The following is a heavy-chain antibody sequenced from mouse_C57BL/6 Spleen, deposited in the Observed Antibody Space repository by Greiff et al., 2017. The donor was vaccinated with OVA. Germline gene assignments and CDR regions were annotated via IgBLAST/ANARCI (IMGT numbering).Heavy chain of an antibody. V-gene: IGHV1-26*01. D-gene: IGHD2-4*01. CDR3: ARRDYDVWYFDV. J-gene: IGHJ1*03. CDR1: GYTFTDYY. Sequence: EVQLQQSGPELVKPGASVKISCKASGYTFTDYYMNWVKQSHGKSLEWIGDINPNNGGTSYNQKFKGKATLTVDKSSSTAYMELRSLTSEDSAVYYCARRDYDVWYFDVWGTGTTVTVSS. CDR2: INPNNGGT.